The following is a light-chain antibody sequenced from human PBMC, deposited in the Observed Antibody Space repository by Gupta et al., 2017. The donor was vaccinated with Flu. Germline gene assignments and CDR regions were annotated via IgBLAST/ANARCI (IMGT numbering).Light chain of an antibody. J-gene: IGKJ1*01. V-gene: IGKV1-8*01. Sequence: AIRMTQSPSSFSASTGDRVTITCRASQCISSYLAWYQQKPGKAPKLLIYAASTLQSGVPSRFSGSGSGTDFTLTISCLQAEDFATEYCQQYYSYPPAFGQGTKVEIK. CDR1: QCISSY. CDR3: QQYYSYPPA. CDR2: AAS.